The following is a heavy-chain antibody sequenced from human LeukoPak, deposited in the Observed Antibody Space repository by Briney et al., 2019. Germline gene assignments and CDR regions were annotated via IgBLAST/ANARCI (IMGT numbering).Heavy chain of an antibody. Sequence: PSETLSLTCTVSADSISSYYWSWIRQPPRKGLEWIGYIYYSGTTNYNPSLKTRLTISLDTSKNQFSLKLTSVTAADTAVYYCARQGSTSPYYYYYYMDVWGKGTTVTISS. CDR3: ARQGSTSPYYYYYYMDV. CDR1: ADSISSYY. D-gene: IGHD2-2*01. V-gene: IGHV4-59*01. CDR2: IYYSGTT. J-gene: IGHJ6*03.